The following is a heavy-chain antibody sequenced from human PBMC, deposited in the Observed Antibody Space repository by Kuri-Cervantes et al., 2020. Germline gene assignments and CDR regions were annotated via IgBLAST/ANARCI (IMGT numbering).Heavy chain of an antibody. CDR1: GFTVNSNY. CDR3: AKDRLPDVWFGELLYD. V-gene: IGHV3-66*03. Sequence: LSLTCAASGFTVNSNYMNWVRQAPGKGLEWVSFIYIYRTTNYAESVKGRFTISRDNSKNTLHLQMNSLRAEDTAVYYCAKDRLPDVWFGELLYDWGQGTLVTVSS. CDR2: IYIYRTT. D-gene: IGHD3-10*01. J-gene: IGHJ4*02.